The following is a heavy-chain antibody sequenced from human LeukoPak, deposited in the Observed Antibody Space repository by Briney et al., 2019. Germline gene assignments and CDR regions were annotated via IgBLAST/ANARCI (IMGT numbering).Heavy chain of an antibody. V-gene: IGHV3-48*04. D-gene: IGHD2-2*01. CDR1: GFTFSSYA. CDR3: ARGVGYCSSTSCYYYYYYYMDV. CDR2: ISSSSSTI. Sequence: GGSLRLSCAASGFTFSSYAMSWVRQAPGKGLEWVSYISSSSSTIYYADSVKGRFTISRDNAKNSLYLQMNSLRAEDTAVYYCARGVGYCSSTSCYYYYYYYMDVWGKGTTVTVSS. J-gene: IGHJ6*03.